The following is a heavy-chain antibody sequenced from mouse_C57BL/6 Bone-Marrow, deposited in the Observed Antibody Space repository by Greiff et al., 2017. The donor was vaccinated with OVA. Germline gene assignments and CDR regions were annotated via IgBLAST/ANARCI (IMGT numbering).Heavy chain of an antibody. D-gene: IGHD1-1*01. J-gene: IGHJ1*03. V-gene: IGHV1-22*01. CDR2: INPNNGGT. CDR3: ARPITTGWYFEV. CDR1: GYTFTDYN. Sequence: VQLQQSGPELVKPGASVKMSCKASGYTFTDYNIHWVKQSHGKSLERIGYINPNNGGTSYNQKFKGKATLTVNKSSSTAYMELRSLTSEDSAVYYCARPITTGWYFEVWGTGTTVTVSS.